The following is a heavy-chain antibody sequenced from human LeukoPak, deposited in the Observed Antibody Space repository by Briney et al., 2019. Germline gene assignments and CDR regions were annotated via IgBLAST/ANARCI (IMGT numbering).Heavy chain of an antibody. CDR3: ARGSGITMIVVVIGDAFDI. CDR1: GGSFSGYY. J-gene: IGHJ3*02. CDR2: INHSGST. V-gene: IGHV4-34*01. D-gene: IGHD3-22*01. Sequence: SETLSLTCAVYGGSFSGYYWSWIRQPPGKGLEWIGEINHSGSTNYNPSLKSRVTISVDTSKNQFSLKLSSVTAADTAVYYCARGSGITMIVVVIGDAFDIWGQGTMVTVSS.